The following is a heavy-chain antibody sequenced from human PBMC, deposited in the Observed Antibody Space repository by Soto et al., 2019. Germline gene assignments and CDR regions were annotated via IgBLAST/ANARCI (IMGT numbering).Heavy chain of an antibody. CDR3: ARVHGSYGMDV. Sequence: KTSETLSLTCAVDVGSVGCYYGSCIRQPPGKGLEWIGEINHSGSTNYNPSLKSRVTISVDTSKNQFSLKLSSVTDADTAVYYCARVHGSYGMDVWGQGTTVTVSS. CDR2: INHSGST. J-gene: IGHJ6*02. V-gene: IGHV4-34*01. CDR1: VGSVGCYY.